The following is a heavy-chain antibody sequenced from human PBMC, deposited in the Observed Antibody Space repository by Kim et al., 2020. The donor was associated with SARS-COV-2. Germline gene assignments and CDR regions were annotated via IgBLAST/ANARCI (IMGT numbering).Heavy chain of an antibody. CDR1: GGSISGYY. CDR2: IYYSGST. V-gene: IGHV4-59*08. J-gene: IGHJ5*01. D-gene: IGHD3-10*01. CDR3: ARHSFGGLFSWFDS. Sequence: SETLSLTCTVSGGSISGYYWSWIRQAPGKGLEWIGYIYYSGSTTHTPSLKSRVIMSVDTSRNQLSLKLTSVTAADTAVYYCARHSFGGLFSWFDSWGQGTPVTVSS.